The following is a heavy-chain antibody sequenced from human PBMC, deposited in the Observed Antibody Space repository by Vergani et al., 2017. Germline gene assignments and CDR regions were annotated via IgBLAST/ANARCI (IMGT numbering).Heavy chain of an antibody. CDR3: ARRNYGILTGYRY. Sequence: QVQVVQSGAEVKKSGASVKVSCKTSGYTFSNYYMHWVRQAPGQGLEWMGIINPSGGHTNYAPKFPGRVTMTRDTSTITGYMELSSLRSEDTAIYYCARRNYGILTGYRYWGQGTLVTVSA. V-gene: IGHV1-46*03. D-gene: IGHD3-9*01. CDR1: GYTFSNYY. CDR2: INPSGGHT. J-gene: IGHJ4*02.